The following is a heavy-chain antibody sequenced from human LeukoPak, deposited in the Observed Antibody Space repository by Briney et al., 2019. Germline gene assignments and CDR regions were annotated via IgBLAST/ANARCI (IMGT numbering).Heavy chain of an antibody. CDR3: AKERGHPLPNYHMDV. D-gene: IGHD4/OR15-4a*01. CDR2: IVDTGDGT. Sequence: PGGSLRLSCAASGFTVSSNYMGWVRQAPGKGLEWVSTIVDTGDGTFYADSVRGRFTISRDSSKNTLYLQMNSLRADDAAVYYCAKERGHPLPNYHMDVWGKGTTVTVSS. J-gene: IGHJ6*03. CDR1: GFTVSSNY. V-gene: IGHV3-23*01.